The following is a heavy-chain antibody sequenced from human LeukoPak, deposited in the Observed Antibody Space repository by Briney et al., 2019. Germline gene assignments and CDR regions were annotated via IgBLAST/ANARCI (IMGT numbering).Heavy chain of an antibody. J-gene: IGHJ5*02. V-gene: IGHV3-21*04. Sequence: PGGSLRLSCAASGFTLSSYSMTWVRQAPGKGLEWVSSISSSSSFIYYADSVKGRFTISRDNFKNTLFLQMNSLRAEDTAMYYCAKYYYGSGTSRWFDPWGQGTLVTVSS. CDR1: GFTLSSYS. CDR3: AKYYYGSGTSRWFDP. D-gene: IGHD3-10*01. CDR2: ISSSSSFI.